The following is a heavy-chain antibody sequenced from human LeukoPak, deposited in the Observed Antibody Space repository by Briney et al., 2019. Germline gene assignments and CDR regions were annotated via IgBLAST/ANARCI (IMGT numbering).Heavy chain of an antibody. V-gene: IGHV3-74*01. D-gene: IGHD3-16*02. CDR1: AFTFNNYW. CDR3: AKDKDDYLWGTYPTW. CDR2: IKGDGSST. Sequence: GGFLRLSCVASAFTFNNYWMHWVRQAPGKGLVWVSRIKGDGSSTNYADSVKGRFTISRDNAKKSPYLQMNSLRVEDTAVYFCAKDKDDYLWGTYPTWWGQGTLVTVSS. J-gene: IGHJ4*02.